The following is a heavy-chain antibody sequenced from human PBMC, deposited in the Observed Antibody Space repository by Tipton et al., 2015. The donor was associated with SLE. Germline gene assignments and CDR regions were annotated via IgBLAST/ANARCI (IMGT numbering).Heavy chain of an antibody. CDR1: GGSISSYY. J-gene: IGHJ2*01. Sequence: TLSLTCTVPGGSISSYYWSWIRQPPGKGLEWIGYIYYSGSTNYNPSLKSRVTISVDTSKNQFSLKLSSVTAADTAVYYCARDRLGRYFDLWGRGTLVTVSS. CDR3: ARDRLGRYFDL. V-gene: IGHV4-59*12. CDR2: IYYSGST. D-gene: IGHD3-9*01.